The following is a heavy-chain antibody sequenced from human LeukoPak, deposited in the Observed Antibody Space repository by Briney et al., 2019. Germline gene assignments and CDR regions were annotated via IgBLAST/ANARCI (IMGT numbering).Heavy chain of an antibody. CDR1: GFTVGNTY. V-gene: IGHV3-53*01. J-gene: IGHJ4*02. CDR3: ARKDN. CDR2: IYGDGST. Sequence: PGGSLRLSCAASGFTVGNTYVSWVRQAPGKGLEWVSVIYGDGSTYFADSVKGRFTISTDDSKNTLYLQMNSLRAEDSAVYYCARKDNWGQGTLVTVSS.